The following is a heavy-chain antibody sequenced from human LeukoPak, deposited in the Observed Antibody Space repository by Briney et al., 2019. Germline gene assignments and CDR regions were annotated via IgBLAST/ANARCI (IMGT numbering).Heavy chain of an antibody. V-gene: IGHV3-33*01. CDR2: IWYDGSNK. CDR3: ARDPIVVVPGAKKYYYYYGMDV. J-gene: IGHJ6*02. D-gene: IGHD2-2*01. Sequence: GGSLRLSCAESGFTFSRYGIHWVRQAPGKGLEWVAVIWYDGSNKYYADSVKGRFTISRDNSKNTLYLQMNSLRAEDTAVYYCARDPIVVVPGAKKYYYYYGMDVWGQGTTVTVSS. CDR1: GFTFSRYG.